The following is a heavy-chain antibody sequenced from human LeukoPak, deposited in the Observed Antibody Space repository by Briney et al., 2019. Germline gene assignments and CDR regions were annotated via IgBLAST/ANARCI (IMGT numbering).Heavy chain of an antibody. Sequence: PSETLSLTCTVSGGSISSHYWSWIRQPPGKGLEWIGYIYYSGSTNYNPSLKSRVTISVDTSKNQFSLKLSSVTAADTAVYYCAREGYSSSSEVYFDYWGQGTLVTVSS. CDR3: AREGYSSSSEVYFDY. CDR2: IYYSGST. V-gene: IGHV4-59*11. D-gene: IGHD6-6*01. J-gene: IGHJ4*02. CDR1: GGSISSHY.